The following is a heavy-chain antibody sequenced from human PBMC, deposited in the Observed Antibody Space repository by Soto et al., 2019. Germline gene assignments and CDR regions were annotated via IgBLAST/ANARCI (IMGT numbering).Heavy chain of an antibody. CDR3: ARGWDIVIVPTATFEY. V-gene: IGHV3-21*01. D-gene: IGHD2-2*01. CDR1: GFTFSSYS. CDR2: ISSSSSHI. J-gene: IGHJ4*02. Sequence: PGGSLRLSCSASGFTFSSYSMSWVRQAPGKGLEWVSSISSSSSHIYYADSVKGRFTISRDNAKNSLYLQMNSLRVEDTAVYYCARGWDIVIVPTATFEYWGQGTLVTVSS.